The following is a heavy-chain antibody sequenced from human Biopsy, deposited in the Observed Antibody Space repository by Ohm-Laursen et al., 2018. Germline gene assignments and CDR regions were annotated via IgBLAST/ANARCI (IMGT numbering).Heavy chain of an antibody. CDR1: GDYISSGGNY. Sequence: SQTLSLTCTVSGDYISSGGNYWSWIRQVPGKGLEWIAYIYHTGSTYYNPSLKSRLSIAIDTSKNQFSVSLRSVTAADTAVYYCARADMVTTIVDYWGQGTLVTVSS. J-gene: IGHJ4*02. D-gene: IGHD5-12*01. V-gene: IGHV4-31*03. CDR3: ARADMVTTIVDY. CDR2: IYHTGST.